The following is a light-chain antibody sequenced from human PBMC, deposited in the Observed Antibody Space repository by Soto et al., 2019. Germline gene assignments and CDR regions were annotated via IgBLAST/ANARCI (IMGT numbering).Light chain of an antibody. CDR3: QQYGANSPWT. Sequence: DIQVTQSPSTLSASVGDRVTITCRASQSISNWLAWYQQKPGKALKVLIYKASSLESGVPSRFSGSGSGTEFTLTISSLQTEDFATYYCQQYGANSPWTFGQGTKVEIK. CDR1: QSISNW. CDR2: KAS. V-gene: IGKV1-5*03. J-gene: IGKJ1*01.